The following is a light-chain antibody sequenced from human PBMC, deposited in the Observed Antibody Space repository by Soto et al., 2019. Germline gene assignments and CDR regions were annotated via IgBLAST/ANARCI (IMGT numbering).Light chain of an antibody. CDR3: QQYDSSPYT. J-gene: IGKJ2*01. CDR2: AAS. CDR1: QSFSSTF. V-gene: IGKV3-20*01. Sequence: EIVLTQSPGTLSLSPGERATLSCRASQSFSSTFLAWYQQRPGQAPRLLIYAASRRATGIPDRFSGSGSGTDFTLTISGLEPEDFAVYYCQQYDSSPYTFGQGTKLEIK.